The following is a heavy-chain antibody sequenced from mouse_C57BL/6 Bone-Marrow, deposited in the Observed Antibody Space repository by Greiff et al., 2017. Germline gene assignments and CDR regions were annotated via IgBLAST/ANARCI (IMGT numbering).Heavy chain of an antibody. Sequence: VQLQQPGAELVKPGASVKLSCKASGYTFTSYWMPWVKQRPGRGLEWIGRIDPNSGGTKYNEKFKSKATLTVDKPSSTAYMQRSSLTSEDSAVYFCARLSYSNYDAMDYWGQGTSVTVSS. D-gene: IGHD2-5*01. J-gene: IGHJ4*01. CDR3: ARLSYSNYDAMDY. CDR2: IDPNSGGT. CDR1: GYTFTSYW. V-gene: IGHV1-62-3*01.